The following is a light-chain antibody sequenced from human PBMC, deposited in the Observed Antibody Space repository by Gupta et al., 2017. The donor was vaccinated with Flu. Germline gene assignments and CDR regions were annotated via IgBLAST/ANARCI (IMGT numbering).Light chain of an antibody. CDR2: KVS. Sequence: TLGSASFGSSGTSTGMANSDRSTYLHWFQQSPGQSPRRLIYKVSSRDTGVPDRFSGSGSGTDFTLKISRLQAEDVAVYYCKQGASYSWAFGQGTKVEIK. V-gene: IGKV2-30*01. CDR1: TGMANSDRSTY. CDR3: KQGASYSWA. J-gene: IGKJ1*01.